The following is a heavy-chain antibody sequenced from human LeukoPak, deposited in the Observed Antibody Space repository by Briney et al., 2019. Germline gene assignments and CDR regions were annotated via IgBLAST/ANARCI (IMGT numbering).Heavy chain of an antibody. D-gene: IGHD3-22*01. CDR1: GGSINSYY. CDR2: IYYSGNA. J-gene: IGHJ2*01. CDR3: ARDRDSSGLRDFDL. Sequence: PSETLSLTCTVSGGSINSYYWSWIRQPPGKGLEWIGYIYYSGNANYNPSLKSRVSISIDTSKNQLSLQLSSVTAADTAVYYCARDRDSSGLRDFDLWGRGTLVTVSA. V-gene: IGHV4-59*01.